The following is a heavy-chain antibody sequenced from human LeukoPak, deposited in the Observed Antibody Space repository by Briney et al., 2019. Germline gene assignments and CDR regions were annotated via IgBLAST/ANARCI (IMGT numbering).Heavy chain of an antibody. CDR3: ARESGYHGSGFDP. V-gene: IGHV3-74*01. Sequence: PGGSLRLSCAASGFTFNSYWMHWVRQGPGMGLVWVSRIKSDGSSTSYADSVKGRFTISRDNAKNTLYLQMNSLRDEDTAVYYCARESGYHGSGFDPWGQGTLVTVSS. D-gene: IGHD3-10*01. CDR1: GFTFNSYW. CDR2: IKSDGSST. J-gene: IGHJ5*02.